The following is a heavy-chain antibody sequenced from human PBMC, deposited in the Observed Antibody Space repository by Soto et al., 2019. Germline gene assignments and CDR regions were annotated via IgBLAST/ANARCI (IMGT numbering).Heavy chain of an antibody. CDR2: INPDNGNT. J-gene: IGHJ6*02. D-gene: IGHD3-3*01. Sequence: QVQLVQSGAEVKKPGASVKVSCKASGYTFTRSGISWVRQAPGQGLEWLGWINPDNGNTNYAQHLQGRVSLTTDTPTSTAYKDLRSLRSDDTAVYYCARDQGITTFGVYSMYYYGMDVWGQGTTVTVSS. V-gene: IGHV1-18*01. CDR1: GYTFTRSG. CDR3: ARDQGITTFGVYSMYYYGMDV.